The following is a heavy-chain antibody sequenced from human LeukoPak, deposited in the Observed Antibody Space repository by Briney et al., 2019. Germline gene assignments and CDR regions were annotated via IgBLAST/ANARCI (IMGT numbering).Heavy chain of an antibody. J-gene: IGHJ4*02. Sequence: KSGESLKISCKGSGYSFTSYWIGWVRQMPGKGLEWMGIIYPGDSDTRCSPSFQGRVTISADKSISTAYLQWSSLKASDTAMYYCASHRKEGSWYEDYWGQGTLVTVSS. D-gene: IGHD6-13*01. CDR3: ASHRKEGSWYEDY. CDR2: IYPGDSDT. V-gene: IGHV5-51*01. CDR1: GYSFTSYW.